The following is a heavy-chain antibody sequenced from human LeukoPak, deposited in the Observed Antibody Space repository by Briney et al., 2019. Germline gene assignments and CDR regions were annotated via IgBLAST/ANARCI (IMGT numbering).Heavy chain of an antibody. Sequence: ASVKVSCKASGYIFDIYALIWVRQAPGQGLELMGWINTNTGSPTYAQGFTGRFVFSSDTSVSTAYLQISSLKAEDTAVYYCARDYTLTLGTTTYFQRWGQGTLVTVSS. CDR2: INTNTGSP. V-gene: IGHV7-4-1*02. CDR3: ARDYTLTLGTTTYFQR. J-gene: IGHJ1*01. CDR1: GYIFDIYA. D-gene: IGHD1-7*01.